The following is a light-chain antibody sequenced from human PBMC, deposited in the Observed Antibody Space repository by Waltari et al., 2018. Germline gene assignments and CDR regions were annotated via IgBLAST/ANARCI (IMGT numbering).Light chain of an antibody. V-gene: IGLV3-21*02. J-gene: IGLJ3*02. CDR3: QVWDSSSDHWV. CDR2: AVS. CDR1: NVGSKS. Sequence: SYVLTQPPSVSVAPGQTARTTWGGNNVGSKSGHWYQQKPGQAPVLVVFAVSDRPSGTPERFAGSNSGNTATLTISRVEAGDEADYYCQVWDSSSDHWVFGGGTKLTVL.